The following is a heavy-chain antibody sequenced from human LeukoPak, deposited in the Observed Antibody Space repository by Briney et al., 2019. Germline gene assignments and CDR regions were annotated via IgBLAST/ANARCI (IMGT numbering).Heavy chain of an antibody. CDR3: ARDYGGNGHFDY. D-gene: IGHD4-23*01. CDR1: GYTFTSYY. V-gene: IGHV1-46*01. J-gene: IGHJ4*02. CDR2: INPSGGST. Sequence: ASVKVSCKASGYTFTSYYMHWVRQAPGQGLEWMGIINPSGGSTSYAQKFQGRVTITADKSTSTAYMELSSLRSEDTAVYYCARDYGGNGHFDYWGQGTLVTVSS.